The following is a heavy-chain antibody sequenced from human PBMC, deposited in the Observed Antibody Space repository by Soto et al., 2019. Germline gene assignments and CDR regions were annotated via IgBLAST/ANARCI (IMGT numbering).Heavy chain of an antibody. J-gene: IGHJ6*02. CDR1: GFTFSSYA. CDR3: AKDGGSTVVFTYYYGMDV. Sequence: GGSLRLSCAASGFTFSSYAMSWVRQAPGKGLEWVSAISGSGGSTYYADSVKGRFTISRDNSKNTLYLQMNSLRAEDTAVYYCAKDGGSTVVFTYYYGMDVWGQGTTVTVSS. CDR2: ISGSGGST. D-gene: IGHD3-22*01. V-gene: IGHV3-23*01.